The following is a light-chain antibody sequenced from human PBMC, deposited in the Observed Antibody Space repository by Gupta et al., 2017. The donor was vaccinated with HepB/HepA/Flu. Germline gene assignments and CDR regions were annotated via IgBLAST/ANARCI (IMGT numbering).Light chain of an antibody. V-gene: IGKV3-11*01. Sequence: EIALTQSPATLYLSPGERATLSCRASQSLSSYLAWYQQKPGQAPRLLIYDASTRATGIPARFSGSGSGTDFTLTISSLEPEAVAVYYCQHSSHWLFTFGPGTKVDIK. CDR2: DAS. CDR3: QHSSHWLFT. J-gene: IGKJ3*01. CDR1: QSLSSY.